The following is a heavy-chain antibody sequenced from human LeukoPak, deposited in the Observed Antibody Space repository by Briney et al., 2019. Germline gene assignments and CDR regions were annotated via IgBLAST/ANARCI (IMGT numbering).Heavy chain of an antibody. Sequence: SEPLSLLCTLSGVSISIYYWIWIRQPPAKGLEWIGYIYYSESTTYNPSLNSPVDISVDTSKNQFSLKLSSVTAADTDVYYYATSSSWYWFDPWGQGTLVTVSS. CDR3: ATSSSWYWFDP. CDR2: IYYSEST. J-gene: IGHJ5*02. CDR1: GVSISIYY. V-gene: IGHV4-59*01. D-gene: IGHD6-13*01.